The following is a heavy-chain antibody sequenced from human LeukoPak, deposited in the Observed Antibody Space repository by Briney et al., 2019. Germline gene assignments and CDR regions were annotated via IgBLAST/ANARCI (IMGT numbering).Heavy chain of an antibody. CDR2: IYYSGST. V-gene: IGHV4-39*07. Sequence: SETLSLTCTVSGGSISSSSYYWGWIRQPPGKGLEWIGSIYYSGSTYYNPSLKSRVTISVDTSKNQFSLKLRSVTAADTAVYYCASGRGVSSQRRAAFDIWGQGTMVTVSS. D-gene: IGHD1-26*01. CDR3: ASGRGVSSQRRAAFDI. CDR1: GGSISSSSYY. J-gene: IGHJ3*02.